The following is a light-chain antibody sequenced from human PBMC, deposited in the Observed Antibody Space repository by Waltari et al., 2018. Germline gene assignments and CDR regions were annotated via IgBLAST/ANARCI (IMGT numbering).Light chain of an antibody. CDR3: SSPSTNNVVV. V-gene: IGLV2-14*01. CDR2: DVN. Sequence: QSALTQPASVSASPGQSITISCTGTSGDIGGSDFVSWYQHHPGRAPKVLIFDVNHRPSGISVRFSGSKSGNTASLTLSGLQAEDDADYYCSSPSTNNVVVFGGGTKVTVL. CDR1: SGDIGGSDF. J-gene: IGLJ2*01.